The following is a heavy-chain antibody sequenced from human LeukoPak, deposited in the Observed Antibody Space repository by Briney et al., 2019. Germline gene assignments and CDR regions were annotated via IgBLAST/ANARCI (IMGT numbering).Heavy chain of an antibody. J-gene: IGHJ4*02. CDR3: AREDPAAGTSFDY. D-gene: IGHD6-13*01. CDR2: IVFDGSKK. V-gene: IGHV3-30*04. CDR1: GFTFSSYE. Sequence: GGSLRLSCAASGFTFSSYEMNWVRQAPGKGLEWVSFIVFDGSKKFYADSVKGRFIISRDNSKNSLYLQMNSLRAEDTAVYYCAREDPAAGTSFDYWGQGTLVTVSS.